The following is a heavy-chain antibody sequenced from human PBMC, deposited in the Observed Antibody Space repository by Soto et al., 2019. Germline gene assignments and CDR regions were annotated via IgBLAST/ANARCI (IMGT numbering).Heavy chain of an antibody. CDR1: GFTFNIYG. Sequence: PGGSLRLSCAASGFTFNIYGMHWVCQALDKGLEWVALISYDGSNQYYADSVKGRFTISRDNSKNTLFLQMNSLRADDTAVYYCAKDQASGQGSFDSWGQGTLVTVSS. J-gene: IGHJ4*02. V-gene: IGHV3-30*18. CDR2: ISYDGSNQ. CDR3: AKDQASGQGSFDS.